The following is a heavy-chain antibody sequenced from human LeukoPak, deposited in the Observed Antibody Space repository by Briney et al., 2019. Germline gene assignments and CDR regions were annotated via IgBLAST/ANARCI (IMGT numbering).Heavy chain of an antibody. Sequence: TAGSLTRYCSAYAFTVSSNYMSWVRPAPGLGLEWVLVIYSGGSTYYADSVRGRFTIPRDNSKNTLYLQMNSLRAEDTAVYYCAGVEPDYDFWSSALFDPWGQGTLVTVSS. V-gene: IGHV3-53*01. J-gene: IGHJ5*02. CDR1: AFTVSSNY. CDR2: IYSGGST. CDR3: AGVEPDYDFWSSALFDP. D-gene: IGHD3-3*01.